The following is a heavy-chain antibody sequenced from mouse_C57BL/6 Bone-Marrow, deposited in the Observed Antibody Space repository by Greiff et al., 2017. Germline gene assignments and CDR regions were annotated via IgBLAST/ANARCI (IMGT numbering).Heavy chain of an antibody. CDR1: GYTFTSYW. Sequence: QVQLKQPGAELVKPGASVKMSCKASGYTFTSYWITWVKQRPGQGLEWIGDIYPGSGSTNYNEKFKSKATLTVDTSSSTAYLQLSSLTSEDSAVYYCAGGRYYGNSYAMDYWGQGTSVTVSS. J-gene: IGHJ4*01. D-gene: IGHD2-1*01. CDR3: AGGRYYGNSYAMDY. CDR2: IYPGSGST. V-gene: IGHV1-55*01.